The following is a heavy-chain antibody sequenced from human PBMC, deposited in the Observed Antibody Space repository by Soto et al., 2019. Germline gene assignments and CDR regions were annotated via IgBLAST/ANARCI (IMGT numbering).Heavy chain of an antibody. J-gene: IGHJ4*02. CDR1: GYTFTSYG. Sequence: QVQLVQSGAEVKKPGASVKVSCKASGYTFTSYGISWVRQATGQGVEWMGWISAYNGNTNYAQKRQGRVTMTTDTSRRRGYMEGMRLRSEHTAVYYCGRGVGWEPVGCWGQGTLVTVAS. CDR2: ISAYNGNT. CDR3: GRGVGWEPVGC. V-gene: IGHV1-18*01. D-gene: IGHD1-26*01.